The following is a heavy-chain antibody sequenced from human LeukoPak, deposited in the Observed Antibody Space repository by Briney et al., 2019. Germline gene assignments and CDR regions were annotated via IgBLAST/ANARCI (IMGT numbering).Heavy chain of an antibody. D-gene: IGHD5-18*01. CDR3: ARHRGYSYGYHSYYYYGMDV. CDR2: IYPGDSDT. J-gene: IGHJ6*02. V-gene: IGHV5-51*01. CDR1: GYSFTIYW. Sequence: PGESLKISCKGSGYSFTIYWIAWVRQMPGKGLEWMGIIYPGDSDTRYSPSFQGQVTISADKSISTAYLQWSSLKASDTAMYYCARHRGYSYGYHSYYYYGMDVWGQGTTVTVSS.